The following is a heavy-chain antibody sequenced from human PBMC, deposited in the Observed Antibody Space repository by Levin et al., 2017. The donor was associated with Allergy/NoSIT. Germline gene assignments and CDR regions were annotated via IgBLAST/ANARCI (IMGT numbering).Heavy chain of an antibody. Sequence: TGGSLRLSCAASGFTFSSYAMHWVRQAPGKGLEWVAVISYDGSNKYYADSVKGRFTISRDNSKNTLYLQMNSLRAEDTAVYYCARVSGAYSSSSENWFDPWGQGTLVTVSS. V-gene: IGHV3-30-3*01. CDR1: GFTFSSYA. D-gene: IGHD6-6*01. J-gene: IGHJ5*02. CDR2: ISYDGSNK. CDR3: ARVSGAYSSSSENWFDP.